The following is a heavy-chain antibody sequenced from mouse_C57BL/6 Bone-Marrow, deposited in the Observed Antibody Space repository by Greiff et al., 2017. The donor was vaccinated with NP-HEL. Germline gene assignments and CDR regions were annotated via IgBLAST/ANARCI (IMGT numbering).Heavy chain of an antibody. CDR1: GFSLTSYG. Sequence: VQLQQSGPGLVQPSQSLSITCTVSGFSLTSYGVHWVRQSPGKGLEWLGVIWSGGSTDYNAAFISRLSISKDNSKSQVFFKMNRLQADDTAIYYCARPYYGSSPWFAYWGQGTLVTVSA. D-gene: IGHD1-1*01. CDR3: ARPYYGSSPWFAY. J-gene: IGHJ3*01. CDR2: IWSGGST. V-gene: IGHV2-2*01.